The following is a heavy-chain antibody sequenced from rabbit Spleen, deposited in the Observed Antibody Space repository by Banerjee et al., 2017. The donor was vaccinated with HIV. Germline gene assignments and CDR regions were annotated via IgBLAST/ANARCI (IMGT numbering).Heavy chain of an antibody. CDR1: GFSFSSTYY. CDR2: IDTGPGDT. Sequence: QEQLEESGGDLVKPEGSLTLTCTASGFSFSSTYYMCWVRQAPGKGLEWIACIDTGPGDTYDASWAKGRFTISKTSSTTVTLQMTSLTVADTATYFCARDGVGYTFDLELWGPGTLVTVS. J-gene: IGHJ4*01. CDR3: ARDGVGYTFDLEL. D-gene: IGHD3-1*01. V-gene: IGHV1S45*01.